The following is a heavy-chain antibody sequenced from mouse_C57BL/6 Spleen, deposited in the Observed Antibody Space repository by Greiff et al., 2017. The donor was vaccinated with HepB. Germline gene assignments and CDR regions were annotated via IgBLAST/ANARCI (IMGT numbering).Heavy chain of an antibody. CDR1: GFTFSDYY. J-gene: IGHJ1*03. CDR3: ARHYYYGSFWYFDV. V-gene: IGHV5-12*01. CDR2: ISNGGGST. Sequence: EVKLVESGGGLVQPGGSLKLSCAASGFTFSDYYMYWVRQTPEKRLEWVAYISNGGGSTYYPDTVKGRFTISRDNAKNTLYLQMSRLKYEDTAMYYCARHYYYGSFWYFDVWGTGTTVTVSS. D-gene: IGHD1-1*01.